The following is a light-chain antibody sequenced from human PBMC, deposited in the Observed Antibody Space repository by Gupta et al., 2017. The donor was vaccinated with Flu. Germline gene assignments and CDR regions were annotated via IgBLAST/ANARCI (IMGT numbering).Light chain of an antibody. V-gene: IGLV3-21*02. CDR1: VVGGKF. Sequence: PGQTARITCWGTVVGGKFVNWYQLNTGQAPRLVVYEDSDRTAGIPDRFSGSKSYKTATLTISGREAGDEADYYCHAYATSSNRVFGAGTKVTVL. CDR3: HAYATSSNRV. J-gene: IGLJ1*01. CDR2: EDS.